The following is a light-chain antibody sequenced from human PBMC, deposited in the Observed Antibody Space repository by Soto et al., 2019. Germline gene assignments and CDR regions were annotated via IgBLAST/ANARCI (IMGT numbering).Light chain of an antibody. J-gene: IGLJ1*01. Sequence: QCVLTQPASVSGSPGQSITISCTGTSSDIGTYNLVSWYQQHPGKAPKLMIYEVNKRPSGVSDRFSGSKSGNTASLTISGLQAEDEADYYCCSYAGSSTLYVFGTGTKVTVL. V-gene: IGLV2-23*02. CDR3: CSYAGSSTLYV. CDR2: EVN. CDR1: SSDIGTYNL.